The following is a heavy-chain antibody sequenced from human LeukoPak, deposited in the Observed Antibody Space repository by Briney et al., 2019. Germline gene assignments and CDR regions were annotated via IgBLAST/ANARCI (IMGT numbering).Heavy chain of an antibody. CDR2: IYYSGST. D-gene: IGHD3-22*01. Sequence: SETLSLTCTVSGGSISSSSYYWGWIRQPPGKGLEWIGSIYYSGSTYYNPSLKSRVTISVDTSKNQFSLKLSSVTAADTAVYYCARLTTRINYYDSSGYYHYFDYWGQGTLVTVSS. CDR1: GGSISSSSYY. CDR3: ARLTTRINYYDSSGYYHYFDY. V-gene: IGHV4-39*01. J-gene: IGHJ4*02.